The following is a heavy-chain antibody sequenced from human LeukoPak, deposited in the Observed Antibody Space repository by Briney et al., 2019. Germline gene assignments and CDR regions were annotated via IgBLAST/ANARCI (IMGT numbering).Heavy chain of an antibody. CDR2: IYHSGST. J-gene: IGHJ3*02. D-gene: IGHD4-23*01. CDR1: GVSISSGGYS. V-gene: IGHV4-30-2*01. Sequence: NPSETLSLTCAVSGVSISSGGYSWSWIRQPPGKGLEWIGYIYHSGSTYYNPSLKSRVTISVDRSKNQFSLKLSSVTAADTAVYYCARSSYGGRGLDAFDIWGQGTMVTVSS. CDR3: ARSSYGGRGLDAFDI.